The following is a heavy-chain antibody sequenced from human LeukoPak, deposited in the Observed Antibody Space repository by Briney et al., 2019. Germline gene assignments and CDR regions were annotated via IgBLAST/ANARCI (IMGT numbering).Heavy chain of an antibody. CDR2: IYYSGST. D-gene: IGHD3-10*01. CDR3: ARDYPEYSGFRAFDI. CDR1: GGSISSGGYY. J-gene: IGHJ3*02. Sequence: TLSLTCTVSGGSISSGGYYWSWIRPHPGKGLEWIGYIYYSGSTYYNPSLKSRVTISVDTSKNQFSLKLSFVTAADTAVYYCARDYPEYSGFRAFDIWGQGTMVTVSS. V-gene: IGHV4-31*03.